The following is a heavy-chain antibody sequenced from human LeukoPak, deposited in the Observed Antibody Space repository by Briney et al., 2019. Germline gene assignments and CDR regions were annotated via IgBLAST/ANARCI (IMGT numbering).Heavy chain of an antibody. V-gene: IGHV4-61*02. J-gene: IGHJ5*02. CDR3: ARGGYCSGGSCYSNWFDP. CDR1: GGSISSGSYY. Sequence: KPSETLSLTCTVSGGSISSGSYYWSWIRQPAGKGLEWIGRIYTSGSTNYNPSLKSRVTISVDTSKNQFSLKLSSVTAADTAVYYCARGGYCSGGSCYSNWFDPWGLGTLVTVSS. CDR2: IYTSGST. D-gene: IGHD2-15*01.